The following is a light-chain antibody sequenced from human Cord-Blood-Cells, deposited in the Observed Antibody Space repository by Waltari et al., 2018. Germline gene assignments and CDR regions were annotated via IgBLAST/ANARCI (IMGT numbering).Light chain of an antibody. Sequence: AIRITQSPSSLSASTGDRVTITCRASQGISSYLAWYQQKPGKAPKLLIYAASTLQSECTSRCIGSGSGTDFTLTHSCLQSEDFATYYCQQYDSYPMYTFGQGTKLEIK. CDR1: QGISSY. J-gene: IGKJ2*01. V-gene: IGKV1-8*01. CDR2: AAS. CDR3: QQYDSYPMYT.